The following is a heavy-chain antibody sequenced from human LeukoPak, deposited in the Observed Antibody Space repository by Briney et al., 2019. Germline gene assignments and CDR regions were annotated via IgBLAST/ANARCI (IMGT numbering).Heavy chain of an antibody. V-gene: IGHV4-61*09. J-gene: IGHJ6*03. Sequence: PSETLSLTCTVSGGSISSGSYYWSWIRQPAGKGLEWIGHIYASGSTNYNPSLKSRATISVDTSKNQFSLQLSSVTAADTAVYYCARDSYGHYYYYTDVWGKGTTVTVSS. CDR1: GGSISSGSYY. CDR3: ARDSYGHYYYYTDV. CDR2: IYASGST. D-gene: IGHD3-10*01.